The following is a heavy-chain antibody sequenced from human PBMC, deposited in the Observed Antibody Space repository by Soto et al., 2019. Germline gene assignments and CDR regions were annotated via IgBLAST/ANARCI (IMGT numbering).Heavy chain of an antibody. V-gene: IGHV3-9*01. J-gene: IGHJ1*01. D-gene: IGHD4-4*01. Sequence: PGGSLRLSCAASGFTFKDYAMHWVRQAPGKGLEWVSGISWNSNTILYSDAGKGRFTISRDNAKNSLYLQMNSLRPEDTALYYCVKGGFTTPYHHWGQGTLVTVS. CDR1: GFTFKDYA. CDR3: VKGGFTTPYHH. CDR2: ISWNSNTI.